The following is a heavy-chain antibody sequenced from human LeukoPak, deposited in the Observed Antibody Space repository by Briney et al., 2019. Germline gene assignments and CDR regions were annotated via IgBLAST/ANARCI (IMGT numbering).Heavy chain of an antibody. D-gene: IGHD3-22*01. CDR1: GFTLRNAW. CDR2: IKRKIDGGTT. V-gene: IGHV3-15*01. J-gene: IGHJ4*02. CDR3: TSTYYYDSSGYSGPYYFDY. Sequence: PGGSLTLSCAASGFTLRNAWMRWVRQAPGAGLEWVGRIKRKIDGGTTDYPAPVRGRFTISRDDSKNTLYLQMNSLKTEDTAVYYCTSTYYYDSSGYSGPYYFDYWGQGTLVTVSS.